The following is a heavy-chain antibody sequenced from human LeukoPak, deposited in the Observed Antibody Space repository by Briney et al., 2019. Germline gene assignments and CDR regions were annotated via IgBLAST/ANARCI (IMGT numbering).Heavy chain of an antibody. CDR2: IYHSGST. D-gene: IGHD3-9*01. V-gene: IGHV4-38-2*02. J-gene: IGHJ4*02. CDR1: GGSIISDY. CDR3: ARSDTYYDILTGYYVPYYFDY. Sequence: ASETLSLTCSVSGGSIISDYWGWIRQPPGKGLGWIGSIYHSGSTYYNPSLKSRVTISVDTSKNQFSLKLSSVTAADTAVYYCARSDTYYDILTGYYVPYYFDYWGQGTLVTVSS.